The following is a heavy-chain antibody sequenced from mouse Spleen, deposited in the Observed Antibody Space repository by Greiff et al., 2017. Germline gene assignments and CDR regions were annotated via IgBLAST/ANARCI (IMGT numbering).Heavy chain of an antibody. V-gene: IGHV1S29*02. CDR1: GYTFTDYN. J-gene: IGHJ4*01. CDR3: ARNYAYYAMDY. Sequence: VQLQQSGPELVKPGASVKISCKASGYTFTDYNMHWVKQSHGKSLEWIGYIYPYNGGTGYNQKFKSKATLTVDNSSSTAYMELRSLTSEDSAVYYCARNYAYYAMDYWGQGTSVTVSS. CDR2: IYPYNGGT. D-gene: IGHD1-1*02.